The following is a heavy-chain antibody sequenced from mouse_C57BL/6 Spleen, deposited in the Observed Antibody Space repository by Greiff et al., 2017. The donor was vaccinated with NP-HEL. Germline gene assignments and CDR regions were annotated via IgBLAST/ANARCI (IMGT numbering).Heavy chain of an antibody. CDR1: GYAFSSSW. CDR2: IYPGDGDT. D-gene: IGHD2-4*01. Sequence: VQLQQSGPELVKPGASVKISCKASGYAFSSSWMNWVKQRPGKGLEWIGRIYPGDGDTNYNGKFKGKATLTADKSSSTAYMQLSSLTSEDSAVYFCATYYDYDGGFDYAMDYWGQGTSVTVSS. CDR3: ATYYDYDGGFDYAMDY. V-gene: IGHV1-82*01. J-gene: IGHJ4*01.